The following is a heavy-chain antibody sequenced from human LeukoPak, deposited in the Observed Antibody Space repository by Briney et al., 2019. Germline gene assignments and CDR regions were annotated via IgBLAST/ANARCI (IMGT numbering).Heavy chain of an antibody. D-gene: IGHD5-18*01. Sequence: KTSETLSLTCTVSGGSISSYYWSWVRQPPGKGLEWIGYIYYSGSTNYNPSLKSRVTISVDTSKNQFSLKLSSVTAADTAVYYCARDGPTAYFDYWGQGTLVTVSS. V-gene: IGHV4-59*01. CDR3: ARDGPTAYFDY. CDR1: GGSISSYY. CDR2: IYYSGST. J-gene: IGHJ4*02.